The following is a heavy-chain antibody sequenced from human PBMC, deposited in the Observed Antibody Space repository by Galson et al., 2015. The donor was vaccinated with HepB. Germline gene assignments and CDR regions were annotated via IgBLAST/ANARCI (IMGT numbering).Heavy chain of an antibody. J-gene: IGHJ6*01. V-gene: IGHV3-30*03. D-gene: IGHD2-8*01. Sequence: SLRLSCAASEFTFSNYAFHWVRQAPGKALEWVAHISYDGSKKSYGDFVKGRFTISRDDSKNTVYLQMNSLRVEDSSLYYCVRGPPRVAMDYYYGMDVWGPGTTVTVSS. CDR1: EFTFSNYA. CDR2: ISYDGSKK. CDR3: VRGPPRVAMDYYYGMDV.